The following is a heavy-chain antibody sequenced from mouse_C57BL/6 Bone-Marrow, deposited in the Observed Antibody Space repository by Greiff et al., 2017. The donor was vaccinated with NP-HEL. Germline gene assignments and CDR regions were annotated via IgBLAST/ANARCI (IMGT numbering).Heavy chain of an antibody. CDR2: IDPSDSYT. CDR3: ASFLYYDYDGFAY. J-gene: IGHJ3*01. D-gene: IGHD2-4*01. V-gene: IGHV1-69*01. Sequence: VQLQQPGAELVMPGASVKLSCKASGYTFTSYWMHWVKQRPGQGLEWIGEIDPSDSYTNYNQKFKGKSTLTVDKSSSTAYMQLSSLTSEDSAVYYCASFLYYDYDGFAYWGQGTLVTVSA. CDR1: GYTFTSYW.